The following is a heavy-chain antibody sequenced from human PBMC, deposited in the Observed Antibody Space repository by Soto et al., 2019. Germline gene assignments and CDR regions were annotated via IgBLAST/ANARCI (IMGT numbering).Heavy chain of an antibody. J-gene: IGHJ4*02. CDR1: GGSVSSGNDY. CDR2: IYYTGST. D-gene: IGHD6-25*01. Sequence: SETLSLTCTVAGGSVSSGNDYWSWIRQPPGKALEWIGYIYYTGSTNYNHALKSRVTISVDTYKNQFSLTLSSVTPADTAVYYCASYSSGWSDVSYWGQGTLVTVSS. CDR3: ASYSSGWSDVSY. V-gene: IGHV4-61*01.